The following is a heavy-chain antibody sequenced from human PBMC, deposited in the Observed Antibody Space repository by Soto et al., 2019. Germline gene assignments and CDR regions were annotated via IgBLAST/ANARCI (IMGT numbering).Heavy chain of an antibody. J-gene: IGHJ4*02. V-gene: IGHV3-30-3*01. CDR1: GFTFSSYA. Sequence: VGSLRLSCAASGFTFSSYAMHWVRQAPGKGLEWVVVISYDGSNKYYADSVKGRFTISRDNSKNTLYLQMNSLRAEDTAVYYCARGTHGGIAAAHYWGQGTLVTVSS. D-gene: IGHD6-13*01. CDR2: ISYDGSNK. CDR3: ARGTHGGIAAAHY.